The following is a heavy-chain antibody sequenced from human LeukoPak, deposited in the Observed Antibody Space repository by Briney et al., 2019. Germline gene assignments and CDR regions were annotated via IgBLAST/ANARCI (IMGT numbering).Heavy chain of an antibody. D-gene: IGHD5-24*01. CDR3: ANGPDGYNTY. CDR1: ASTFSTYA. J-gene: IGHJ4*02. Sequence: SVKVPCKASASTFSTYAIHWVRQAPGQALEWMGWITPFNGNTNYAQKFQDRVTITRDRSMSTAYMELSSLRSEDTAMYYCANGPDGYNTYWGQGTLVTVSS. CDR2: ITPFNGNT. V-gene: IGHV1-45*02.